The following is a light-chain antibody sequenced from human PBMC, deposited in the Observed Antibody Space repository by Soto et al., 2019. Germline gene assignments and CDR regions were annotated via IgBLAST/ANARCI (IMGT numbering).Light chain of an antibody. V-gene: IGKV3-20*01. Sequence: EIVLTQSPGTLSLSPGERATLSCRASQSVGSSYLAWYQQKPGQAPRLLIYGASSRATGIPDRFSGSGSGTDVTLTISRLEPEDFAVFYCQEYGSSRTFGQGTRVEIK. J-gene: IGKJ1*01. CDR3: QEYGSSRT. CDR1: QSVGSSY. CDR2: GAS.